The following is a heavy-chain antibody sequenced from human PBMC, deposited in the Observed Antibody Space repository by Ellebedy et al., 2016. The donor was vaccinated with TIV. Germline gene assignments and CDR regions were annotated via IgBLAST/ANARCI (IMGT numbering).Heavy chain of an antibody. CDR2: ISYDGGDM. CDR3: AKPLTTTPSTELAY. Sequence: GESLKISCAASGFTFGHYGMHCVRQAPGKGLEWVAVISYDGGDMFYADSVKGRFTISRDNYKNTLFLQMNSLRDEDTAVYYCAKPLTTTPSTELAYWGQGTLVTVSS. D-gene: IGHD1-14*01. V-gene: IGHV3-30*18. J-gene: IGHJ4*02. CDR1: GFTFGHYG.